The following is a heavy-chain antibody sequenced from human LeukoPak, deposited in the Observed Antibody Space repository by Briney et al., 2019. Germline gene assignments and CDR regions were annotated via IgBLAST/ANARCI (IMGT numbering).Heavy chain of an antibody. D-gene: IGHD4-11*01. CDR2: ISGSGSST. Sequence: GGSLRLSCAASGLTFSSYAMSWVRQAPGKGLEWLLGISGSGSSTYYADSVKGRFTISRDNSKNTLYLQMNSLRAEDTAVYYCAKDRTAKTTVTSFDYWGQGTLVTVSS. CDR1: GLTFSSYA. V-gene: IGHV3-23*01. CDR3: AKDRTAKTTVTSFDY. J-gene: IGHJ4*02.